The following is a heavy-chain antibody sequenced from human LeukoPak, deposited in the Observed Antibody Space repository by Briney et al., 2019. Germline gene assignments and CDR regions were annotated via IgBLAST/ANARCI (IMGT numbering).Heavy chain of an antibody. J-gene: IGHJ5*02. D-gene: IGHD2-15*01. V-gene: IGHV3-74*01. Sequence: GGSLRPSCAASGFTISSNWMHWVRQAPGKGLLWVSRINSDGSDISYADSVKGRFTISRDNAKNTLYLQMNSLRAEDTAVYYCVSSYCSGGSCFSVSGSWGQGTLVTVSS. CDR2: INSDGSDI. CDR3: VSSYCSGGSCFSVSGS. CDR1: GFTISSNW.